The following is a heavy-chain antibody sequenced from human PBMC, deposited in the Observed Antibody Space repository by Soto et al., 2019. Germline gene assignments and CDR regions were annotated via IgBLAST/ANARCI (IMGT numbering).Heavy chain of an antibody. V-gene: IGHV1-69*12. CDR1: GGTFSSYA. CDR3: ARSRDGYQYYFHY. D-gene: IGHD5-12*01. CDR2: IIPIFGTA. J-gene: IGHJ4*02. Sequence: QVQLVQSGAEVKKPGSSVTVSCKASGGTFSSYAISWVRQAPGQGLEWMGGIIPIFGTASYAQKLQGRVTITADESTSTAYMELSSLRSEDTAVYYCARSRDGYQYYFHYWGQGTLVTVSS.